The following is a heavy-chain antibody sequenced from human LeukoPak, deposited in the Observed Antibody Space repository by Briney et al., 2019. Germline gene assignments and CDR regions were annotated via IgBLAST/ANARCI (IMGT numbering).Heavy chain of an antibody. Sequence: SETLSLTCTVSGGSISSSSYYWGWIRQPPGKGLEWIGSIYYSGSTYYNPSLKSRVTISVDTSKNQFSLKLSSVTAADTAVYYCANRLTHTGGMDVWGQGTTVTVSS. D-gene: IGHD4-23*01. V-gene: IGHV4-39*07. J-gene: IGHJ6*02. CDR1: GGSISSSSYY. CDR3: ANRLTHTGGMDV. CDR2: IYYSGST.